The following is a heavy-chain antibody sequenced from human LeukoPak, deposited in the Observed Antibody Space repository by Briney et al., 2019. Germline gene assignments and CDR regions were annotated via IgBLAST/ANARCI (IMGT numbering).Heavy chain of an antibody. J-gene: IGHJ6*02. CDR1: GFTFSSYA. CDR3: AKDEGLATVTRSYYYYYGMDV. Sequence: GGSLRLSCAASGFTFSSYAMSWVRQAPGKGLEWVSAISGSGGSTYYADSVKGRFTISRDNSKNTLYLQMNSLRAEDTAVYYCAKDEGLATVTRSYYYYYGMDVWGQGTTVTVSS. D-gene: IGHD4-17*01. V-gene: IGHV3-23*01. CDR2: ISGSGGST.